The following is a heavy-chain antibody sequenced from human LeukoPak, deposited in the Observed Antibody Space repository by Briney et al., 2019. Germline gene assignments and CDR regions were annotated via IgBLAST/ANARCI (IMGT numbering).Heavy chain of an antibody. Sequence: SETLSLTCAVYGGSFSGYYWSWIRQPPGKGLEWIGEINHSGSTDYNPSLKSRVTMSVDTSKNQFSLKLSSVTAADTAVYYCVGYCSSTSCGSFDYWGQGTLVTVSS. CDR1: GGSFSGYY. J-gene: IGHJ4*02. V-gene: IGHV4-34*01. D-gene: IGHD2-2*03. CDR3: VGYCSSTSCGSFDY. CDR2: INHSGST.